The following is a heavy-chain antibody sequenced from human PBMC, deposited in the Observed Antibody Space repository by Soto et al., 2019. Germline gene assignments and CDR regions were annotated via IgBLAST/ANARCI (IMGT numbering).Heavy chain of an antibody. D-gene: IGHD4-4*01. CDR3: ARDLTLSTVTEGVD. V-gene: IGHV3-72*01. J-gene: IGHJ4*02. CDR2: TRNKANSYTT. CDR1: GFTFSDHY. Sequence: GGSLRLSCAASGFTFSDHYMDWVRQAPGKGLEWVGRTRNKANSYTTEYAASVKGRFTISRDDSKNSLYLQMNSLKTEDTAVYYCARDLTLSTVTEGVDWGQGTLVTVSS.